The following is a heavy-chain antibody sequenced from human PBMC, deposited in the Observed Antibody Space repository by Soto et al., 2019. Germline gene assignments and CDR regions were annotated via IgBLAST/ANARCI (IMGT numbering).Heavy chain of an antibody. CDR2: IYYSGST. J-gene: IGHJ4*02. V-gene: IGHV4-31*03. CDR1: GGSISSGVYH. CDR3: ASGGSAYSSSWCFDY. Sequence: SETLSLTCTVSGGSISSGVYHWSWIRQHPGKGLEWIGYIYYSGSTYYNPSLKSRVTISVDTSKNQFSLKLSSVTAADTAVYYCASGGSAYSSSWCFDYWGQGTLVTVSS. D-gene: IGHD6-13*01.